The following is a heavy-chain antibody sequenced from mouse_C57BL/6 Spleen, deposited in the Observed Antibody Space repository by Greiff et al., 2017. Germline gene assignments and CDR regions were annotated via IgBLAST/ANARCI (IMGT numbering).Heavy chain of an antibody. Sequence: EVQVVESGGGLVKPGGSLKLSCAASGFTFSSYTMSWVRQTPEKRLEWVATISGGGGNTYYPDSVKGRFTISRDNAKNTLYLQMSSLRSEDTALYYCAGDTGVVWFADWGQGTLVTVSA. CDR2: ISGGGGNT. CDR3: AGDTGVVWFAD. V-gene: IGHV5-9*01. CDR1: GFTFSSYT. J-gene: IGHJ3*01. D-gene: IGHD1-1*02.